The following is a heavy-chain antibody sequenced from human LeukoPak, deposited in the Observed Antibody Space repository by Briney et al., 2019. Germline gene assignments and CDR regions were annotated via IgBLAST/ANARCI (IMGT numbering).Heavy chain of an antibody. CDR3: ARGAIAAAGTQLPYYYYYMDV. CDR2: ISAYSGNT. J-gene: IGHJ6*03. Sequence: GASVKVSCKASGYTFTSYGINWVRKAPGQGLEWMGWISAYSGNTNYAQKLQGRVTMTTDTSTSTAYMELRSLRSDDTAVYYCARGAIAAAGTQLPYYYYYMDVWGKGTTVTISS. CDR1: GYTFTSYG. D-gene: IGHD6-13*01. V-gene: IGHV1-18*01.